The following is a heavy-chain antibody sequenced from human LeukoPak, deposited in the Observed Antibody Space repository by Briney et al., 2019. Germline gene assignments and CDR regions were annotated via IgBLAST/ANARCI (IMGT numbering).Heavy chain of an antibody. J-gene: IGHJ5*02. Sequence: SETLSLTCAVYGGSFSGYYWSWIRQPPGKGLEWIGEINHSGSTNYNPSLKSRVTISVGTSKNQFSLKLSSVTAADTAVYYCASGTVTRGWFDPWGQGTLVTVSS. CDR3: ASGTVTRGWFDP. D-gene: IGHD4-11*01. V-gene: IGHV4-34*01. CDR1: GGSFSGYY. CDR2: INHSGST.